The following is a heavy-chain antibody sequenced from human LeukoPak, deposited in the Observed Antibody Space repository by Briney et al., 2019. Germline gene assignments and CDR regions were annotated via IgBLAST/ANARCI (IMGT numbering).Heavy chain of an antibody. V-gene: IGHV3-30*18. D-gene: IGHD2-21*02. Sequence: GGSLRLSCAASGFTFSSYGMHWVRQAPGKGLEWVAVISYDGSNKYYADSVKGRFTISRDNSKNTLYLQMNSLRAEDTAVYYCAKDRDSLYYYYGMDVWGQGTTVTVSS. CDR1: GFTFSSYG. CDR2: ISYDGSNK. J-gene: IGHJ6*02. CDR3: AKDRDSLYYYYGMDV.